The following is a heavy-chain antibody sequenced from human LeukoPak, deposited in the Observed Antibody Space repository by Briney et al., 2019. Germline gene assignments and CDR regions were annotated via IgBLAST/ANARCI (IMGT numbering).Heavy chain of an antibody. Sequence: SETLSLTCTVSGGSISSYYWSWIRQPAGKGLEWIGYIYYSGSTNYNPSLKSRVTISVDTSKNQFSLKLSSVTAADTAVYYCASANYGSPEGYFDLWGRGTLVTVSS. D-gene: IGHD5-24*01. V-gene: IGHV4-59*08. CDR2: IYYSGST. CDR3: ASANYGSPEGYFDL. J-gene: IGHJ2*01. CDR1: GGSISSYY.